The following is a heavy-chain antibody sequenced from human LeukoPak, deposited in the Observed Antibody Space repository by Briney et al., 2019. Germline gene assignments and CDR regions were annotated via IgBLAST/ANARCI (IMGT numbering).Heavy chain of an antibody. CDR2: IYTSGSP. CDR3: ARDGGLEYSSSFYYYYYMDV. J-gene: IGHJ6*03. Sequence: PSQTRSLACTVSGGSIGSGSYYWSWLRQPAWKGLEWIGRIYTSGSPNYNPSRKSRVTISVDTSKNQFSLKLSSVTAADTAVYYCARDGGLEYSSSFYYYYYMDVWGKGTTVTVSS. CDR1: GGSIGSGSYY. D-gene: IGHD6-6*01. V-gene: IGHV4-61*02.